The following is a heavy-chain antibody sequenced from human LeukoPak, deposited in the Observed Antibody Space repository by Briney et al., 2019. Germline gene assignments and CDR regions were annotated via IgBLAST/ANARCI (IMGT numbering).Heavy chain of an antibody. J-gene: IGHJ4*02. Sequence: GSLRLSCAASGFTFSSYSMNWVRQAPGKGLEWVSSISSSSSYIYYADSVKGRFTISRDNAKNSLYLQMNSLRAEDTAVYYCAKDKGPYSFGLSPFDSWGQGTLVTVSS. CDR1: GFTFSSYS. D-gene: IGHD5-18*01. CDR3: AKDKGPYSFGLSPFDS. CDR2: ISSSSSYI. V-gene: IGHV3-21*04.